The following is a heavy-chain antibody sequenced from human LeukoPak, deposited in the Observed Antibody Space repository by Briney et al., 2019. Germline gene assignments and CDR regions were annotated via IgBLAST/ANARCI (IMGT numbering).Heavy chain of an antibody. D-gene: IGHD3-22*01. J-gene: IGHJ4*02. CDR3: ATAPHYSDSSGYPGY. V-gene: IGHV3-30*03. Sequence: GGSLRLSCAASGFTFSSYGMHWVRQAPGKGLEWVAVISYDGRNKYYADSVKGRLTISRDNSKNTLYLQMNSLRVEDTAVYYCATAPHYSDSSGYPGYWGQGTLVTVSS. CDR1: GFTFSSYG. CDR2: ISYDGRNK.